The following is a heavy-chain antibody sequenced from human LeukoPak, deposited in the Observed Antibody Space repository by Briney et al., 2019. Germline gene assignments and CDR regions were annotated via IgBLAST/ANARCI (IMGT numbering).Heavy chain of an antibody. D-gene: IGHD3-16*01. CDR2: IRYDGSDK. CDR3: ARAMSTFGGVRNYFDS. CDR1: GFTFSSYG. V-gene: IGHV3-30*02. Sequence: PGGSLRLSCAASGFTFSSYGMHWVRQAPGKGLEWVAFIRYDGSDKYYADSVKGRFTISRDNSKNTLYLQMNSLRAEDTAVYYCARAMSTFGGVRNYFDSWGQGTLVTASS. J-gene: IGHJ4*02.